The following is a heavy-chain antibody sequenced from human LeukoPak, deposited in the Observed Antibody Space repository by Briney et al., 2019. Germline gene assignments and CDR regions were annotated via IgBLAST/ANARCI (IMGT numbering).Heavy chain of an antibody. Sequence: GGSLRLSCVASGLAFTTYSMNWVSQAPGQGLEWVASIDGSSTYIFYADSLKGRFTITRDNSKNTLYLQMNSLRAEDTAVYYCARGSPMTWFGESDYFDYWGQGTLVTVSS. J-gene: IGHJ4*02. CDR3: ARGSPMTWFGESDYFDY. CDR2: IDGSSTYI. D-gene: IGHD3-10*01. CDR1: GLAFTTYS. V-gene: IGHV3-21*01.